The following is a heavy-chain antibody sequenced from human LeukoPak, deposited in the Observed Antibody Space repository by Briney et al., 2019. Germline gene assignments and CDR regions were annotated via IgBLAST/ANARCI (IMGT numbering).Heavy chain of an antibody. CDR3: ARTRPRPLYYDILTGYRPDAFDI. V-gene: IGHV1-18*01. Sequence: ASVKVSCKASGYTFTSYGISWVRQAPGQGVEWMGWISAYNGNTNYAQKLQGRVTMTTDTSTSTAYMELRSLRSDDTAVYYCARTRPRPLYYDILTGYRPDAFDIWGQGTMVTVSS. CDR1: GYTFTSYG. J-gene: IGHJ3*02. CDR2: ISAYNGNT. D-gene: IGHD3-9*01.